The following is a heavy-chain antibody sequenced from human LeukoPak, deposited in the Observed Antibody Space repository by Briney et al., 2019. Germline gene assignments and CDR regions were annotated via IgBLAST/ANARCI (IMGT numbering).Heavy chain of an antibody. D-gene: IGHD3-10*01. CDR2: ISYDGSNK. Sequence: PGGSLRLSCAASGFTFSSYAMHWVRQAPGKGLEWVAVISYDGSNKYYADSVKDRFTISRDNSKNTLYLQMNSLRAEDTAVYYCAKDSGNYFDYWGQGTLVTVSS. CDR3: AKDSGNYFDY. J-gene: IGHJ4*02. CDR1: GFTFSSYA. V-gene: IGHV3-30-3*01.